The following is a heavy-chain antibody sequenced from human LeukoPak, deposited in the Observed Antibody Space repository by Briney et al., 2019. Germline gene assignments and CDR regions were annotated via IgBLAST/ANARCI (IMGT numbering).Heavy chain of an antibody. CDR1: GFTFSSYS. D-gene: IGHD2-2*01. J-gene: IGHJ5*02. V-gene: IGHV3-21*01. Sequence: PGGSLRLSCAASGFTFSSYSMNWVRQAPGKGLEWVSSISSSSSYIYYADSVKGRFTISRDNAKNSLYLQMNSLRPEDTAVYYCARGHQPRFDPWGQGTLVTVSS. CDR2: ISSSSSYI. CDR3: ARGHQPRFDP.